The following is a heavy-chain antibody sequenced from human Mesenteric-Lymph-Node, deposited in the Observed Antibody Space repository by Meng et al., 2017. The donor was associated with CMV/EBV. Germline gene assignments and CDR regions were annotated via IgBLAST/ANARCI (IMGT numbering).Heavy chain of an antibody. D-gene: IGHD3-3*01. CDR2: ISGSGGST. CDR3: AKVHSDFWCDY. J-gene: IGHJ4*02. CDR1: GFTFRRFA. V-gene: IGHV3-23*01. Sequence: SFHASGFTFRRFAMSWLRQAPGKGLEWVSAISGSGGSTYYAASVKGRFTISRDNSKNTLYLQMNSLRAEDTAVYYCAKVHSDFWCDYWGQGTLVTVSS.